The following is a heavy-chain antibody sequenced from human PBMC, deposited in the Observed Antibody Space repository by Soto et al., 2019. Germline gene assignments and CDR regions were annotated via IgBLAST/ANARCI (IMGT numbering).Heavy chain of an antibody. Sequence: PSETLSLTCAVYVGSFSGYYWSWIRQPPGKGLEWIGEINHNGSTNYNPSLKSRVTISVDTSKNQFSLKLSSVTAADTAVYYCARYGLIYYYDSSGYYYPNWFDPWGQGTLVTVSS. J-gene: IGHJ5*02. CDR2: INHNGST. CDR1: VGSFSGYY. CDR3: ARYGLIYYYDSSGYYYPNWFDP. V-gene: IGHV4-34*01. D-gene: IGHD3-22*01.